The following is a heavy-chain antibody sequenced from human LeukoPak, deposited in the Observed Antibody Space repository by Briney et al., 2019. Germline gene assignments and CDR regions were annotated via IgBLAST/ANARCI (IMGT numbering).Heavy chain of an antibody. CDR1: GGSMSSHY. D-gene: IGHD3-22*01. Sequence: SETLSLTCTVSGGSMSSHYWSWIRQPPGKGLEWMGFIYYSGTTKYSPSLQSRVTILLDTPKNQFSLKLTSVTAADTALYYCARLLDNDSSGYPDTFDMWGQGTMVTVSS. J-gene: IGHJ3*02. CDR2: IYYSGTT. CDR3: ARLLDNDSSGYPDTFDM. V-gene: IGHV4-59*11.